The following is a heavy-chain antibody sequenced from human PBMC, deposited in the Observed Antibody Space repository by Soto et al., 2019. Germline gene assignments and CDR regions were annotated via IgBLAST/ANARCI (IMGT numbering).Heavy chain of an antibody. Sequence: EVRLLESGGGLVQPGGSLRLSCAASGFTFGDYAMSWVRQAPGKGLEWVSTVSASGPSTYYADSVKGRFTISRDNSRITLYLQMNSLSADDTALYYCAKENRDCYWCGEHWGQGTLVTVSS. D-gene: IGHD2-21*02. J-gene: IGHJ4*02. V-gene: IGHV3-23*01. CDR3: AKENRDCYWCGEH. CDR1: GFTFGDYA. CDR2: VSASGPST.